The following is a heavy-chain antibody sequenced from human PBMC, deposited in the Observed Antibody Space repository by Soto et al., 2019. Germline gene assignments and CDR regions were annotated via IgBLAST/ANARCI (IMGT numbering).Heavy chain of an antibody. D-gene: IGHD3-22*01. J-gene: IGHJ4*02. CDR2: ISYDGSNY. CDR1: GFIFDNYG. CDR3: AKGGYYYDISGYYGVFGY. V-gene: IGHV3-30*18. Sequence: QAQVVESGGGVVQPGRSLRLSCGASGFIFDNYGMHWVRQAPGKGLEWVAVISYDGSNYYYADSVRGRFTISRDNSKNTVYMQMNSLRPEDTAVYYCAKGGYYYDISGYYGVFGYWGQGTLVTVPS.